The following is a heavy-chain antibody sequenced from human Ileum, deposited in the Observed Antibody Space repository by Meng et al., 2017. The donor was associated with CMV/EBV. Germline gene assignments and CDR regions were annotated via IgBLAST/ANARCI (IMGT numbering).Heavy chain of an antibody. D-gene: IGHD6-19*01. CDR2: VYYSRST. Sequence: SETLSLTCSVSGGSINDYYWAWIRQPPGKGLEWLGYVYYSRSTKYNPSLQSRVTISVDRSRNQFSLKLRSVTAADTAVYYCARAPIGTSGWYSLWGQGTLVTVSS. J-gene: IGHJ4*02. CDR3: ARAPIGTSGWYSL. V-gene: IGHV4-59*01. CDR1: GGSINDYY.